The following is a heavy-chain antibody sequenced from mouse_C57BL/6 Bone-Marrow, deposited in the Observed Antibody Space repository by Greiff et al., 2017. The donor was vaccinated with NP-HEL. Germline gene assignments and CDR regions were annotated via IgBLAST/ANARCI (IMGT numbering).Heavy chain of an antibody. V-gene: IGHV5-4*03. J-gene: IGHJ4*01. Sequence: EVMLVESGGGLVKPGGSLKLSCAASGFTFSSYAMSWVRQTPEKRLEWVATISDGGSYTYYPDNVKGRFTISRDNAKNNLYLQMSHLKSEDTAMYYCARSQLRLGGDAMDYWGQGTSVTVSS. CDR1: GFTFSSYA. CDR2: ISDGGSYT. CDR3: ARSQLRLGGDAMDY. D-gene: IGHD3-2*02.